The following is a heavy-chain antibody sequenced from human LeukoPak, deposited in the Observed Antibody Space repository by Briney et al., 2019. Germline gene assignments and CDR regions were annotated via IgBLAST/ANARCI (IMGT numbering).Heavy chain of an antibody. Sequence: SQTLSLTCTVSGVSISSHGYSWSWLPQSPGKGLEWIGYIYDSGGTSYNPSLKSRITMSVDTSKNQFSLKLSSVTAADTAVYYCARFPSYFTMVRGVISAIDYWGQGTLVTVSS. V-gene: IGHV4-30-4*07. J-gene: IGHJ4*02. CDR2: IYDSGGT. CDR1: GVSISSHGYS. CDR3: ARFPSYFTMVRGVISAIDY. D-gene: IGHD3-10*01.